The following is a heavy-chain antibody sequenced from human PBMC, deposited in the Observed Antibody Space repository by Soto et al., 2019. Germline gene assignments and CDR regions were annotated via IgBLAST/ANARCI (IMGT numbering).Heavy chain of an antibody. Sequence: SETLSLTCTVSGGSISSGDYYWSWIRQPPGKGLEWIGYIYYSGSTYYNPSLKSRVTISVDTSXXXXXXXXXXXXXXXTAVYXXXXVVVVVPAVPYYYGMDVWGQGTTVTVSS. D-gene: IGHD2-2*01. CDR1: GGSISSGDYY. CDR2: IYYSGST. CDR3: XXVVVVVPAVPYYYGMDV. J-gene: IGHJ6*02. V-gene: IGHV4-30-4*02.